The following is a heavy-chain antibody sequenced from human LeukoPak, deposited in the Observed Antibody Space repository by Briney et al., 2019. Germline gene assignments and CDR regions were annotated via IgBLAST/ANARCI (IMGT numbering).Heavy chain of an antibody. V-gene: IGHV3-21*01. CDR2: ISSSSSSYI. D-gene: IGHD5-12*01. CDR3: ARASGYDLGGNFDY. J-gene: IGHJ4*02. CDR1: GFTFSSYS. Sequence: GGSLRLSCAASGFTFSSYSMNWVRQAPGKGLEWVSSISSSSSSYIYYADSVKGRFTISRDNAKNSLYLQMNSLRAEDTAVYYCARASGYDLGGNFDYWGQGTLVTVSS.